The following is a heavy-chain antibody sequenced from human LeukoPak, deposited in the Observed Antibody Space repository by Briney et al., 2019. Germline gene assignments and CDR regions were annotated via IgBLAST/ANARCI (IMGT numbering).Heavy chain of an antibody. D-gene: IGHD5-12*01. Sequence: GASVKVSCKASGYTFTGYYMHWVRQAPGQGLEWMGWINPNSGGTNYAQKFKGRVTMTRDTSISTAYMELSRLRSDDTAVYYCARDLFMEATMFDYWGQGTLVTVSS. V-gene: IGHV1-2*02. J-gene: IGHJ4*02. CDR2: INPNSGGT. CDR3: ARDLFMEATMFDY. CDR1: GYTFTGYY.